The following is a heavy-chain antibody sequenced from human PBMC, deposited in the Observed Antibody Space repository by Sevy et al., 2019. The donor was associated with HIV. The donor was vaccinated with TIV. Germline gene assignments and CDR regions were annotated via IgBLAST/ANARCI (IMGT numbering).Heavy chain of an antibody. CDR1: GFTFSSYA. J-gene: IGHJ3*02. CDR3: AKVLHSDAFDI. V-gene: IGHV3-23*01. CDR2: ISGSGGNA. Sequence: GGSLRLSCAASGFTFSSYAMSWVRQAPGKGLEWVSIISGSGGNAYYADSVKGRFTISRDNSKNTVYLQMNSLRAEDTAVYHCAKVLHSDAFDIWGQGTMVTVSS. D-gene: IGHD4-4*01.